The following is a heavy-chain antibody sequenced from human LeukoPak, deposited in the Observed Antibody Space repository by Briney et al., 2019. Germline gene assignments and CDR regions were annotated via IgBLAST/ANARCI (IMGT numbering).Heavy chain of an antibody. CDR1: GFTFSSYE. CDR2: ISSSGSTI. D-gene: IGHD6-13*01. V-gene: IGHV3-48*03. Sequence: GGSLRLSCAASGFTFSSYEMNWVRQAPGKGLEWVSYISSSGSTIYYADSVKGRFTISRDNAKNSLYLQMNSLRAEDTAVYYCAREGGSGSSSWYNWFDPWGQGTLVTVSS. J-gene: IGHJ5*02. CDR3: AREGGSGSSSWYNWFDP.